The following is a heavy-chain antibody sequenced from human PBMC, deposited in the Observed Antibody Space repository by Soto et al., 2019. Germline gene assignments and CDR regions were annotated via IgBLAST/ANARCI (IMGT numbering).Heavy chain of an antibody. V-gene: IGHV4-31*03. Sequence: PSETLSLTCRVSGGFIGIGAHYLHWIRQHPGKGLEWIGYIDDTGSTSYNPSLQSRLTMSVDTSKNQFSLNLRSVAAADTAVYYCAKGRSWGINNDAFGIWCRGLIVTVSS. CDR2: IDDTGST. J-gene: IGHJ3*02. CDR1: GGFIGIGAHY. D-gene: IGHD3-16*01. CDR3: AKGRSWGINNDAFGI.